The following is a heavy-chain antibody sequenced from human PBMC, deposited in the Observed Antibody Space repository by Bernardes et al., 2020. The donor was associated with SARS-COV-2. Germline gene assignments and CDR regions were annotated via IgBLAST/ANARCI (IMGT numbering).Heavy chain of an antibody. CDR3: ARAPVTMVRGVIQSNWFDP. J-gene: IGHJ5*02. CDR2: ISGSSSYT. D-gene: IGHD3-10*01. V-gene: IGHV3-11*05. Sequence: GGSLRLSCAASGFTFSDYYMSWFRQAPGKGLEWVSYISGSSSYTNYADSVKGRFTISRDNAKNSLYLQMNSLRAEDTAVYYCARAPVTMVRGVIQSNWFDPWGQGTLVTVSS. CDR1: GFTFSDYY.